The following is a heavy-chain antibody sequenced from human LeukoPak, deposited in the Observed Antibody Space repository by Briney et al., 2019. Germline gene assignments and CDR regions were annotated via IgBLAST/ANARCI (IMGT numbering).Heavy chain of an antibody. CDR3: ARGWQGYYDSSGYYLLDY. V-gene: IGHV4-34*01. CDR1: GRSFRGYY. Sequence: SETLSLTCAVYGRSFRGYYWSWIRQPPGKGLEWIGEINHSGSTNYNPSLKSRVTISVDTSKNQFSLQLSSMTAADTALYYCARGWQGYYDSSGYYLLDYWGQGTLVTVSS. CDR2: INHSGST. J-gene: IGHJ4*02. D-gene: IGHD3-22*01.